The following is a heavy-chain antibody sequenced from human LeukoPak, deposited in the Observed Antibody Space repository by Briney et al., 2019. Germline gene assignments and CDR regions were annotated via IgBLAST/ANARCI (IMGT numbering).Heavy chain of an antibody. Sequence: PSETLSLTCAVYGGSFSGYYWSWIRQPPGKGLEWIGEINHSGSTNYNPSLKSRVTISVDTSKNQFSLKLSSVTAADTAVYYCARDNDYVWGSYRFVYFQHWGQGTLVTVSS. CDR3: ARDNDYVWGSYRFVYFQH. D-gene: IGHD3-16*02. CDR1: GGSFSGYY. V-gene: IGHV4-34*01. J-gene: IGHJ1*01. CDR2: INHSGST.